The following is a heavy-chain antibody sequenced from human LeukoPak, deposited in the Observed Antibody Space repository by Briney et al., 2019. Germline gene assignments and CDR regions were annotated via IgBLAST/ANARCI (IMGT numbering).Heavy chain of an antibody. D-gene: IGHD2-15*01. CDR3: ARAPGYCSGGSCYRTEYFQH. J-gene: IGHJ1*01. CDR1: GGSFSGYY. V-gene: IGHV4-34*01. CDR2: INHSGSS. Sequence: SETLSLTCAVYGGSFSGYYWSWIRQPPGKGLEWIGEINHSGSSNYNPSLKSRVTISVGTSKNRFSLKLSSVTAADTAVYYCARAPGYCSGGSCYRTEYFQHWGQGTLVTVSS.